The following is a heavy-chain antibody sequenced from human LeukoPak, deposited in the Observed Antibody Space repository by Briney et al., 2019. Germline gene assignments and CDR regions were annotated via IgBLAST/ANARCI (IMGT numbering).Heavy chain of an antibody. CDR1: GFTFSSYW. V-gene: IGHV3-7*01. CDR2: IKQDGSEK. CDR3: ARDGYGDSTGAFDV. Sequence: PGGSLRLSCAASGFTFSSYWMSWVRQAPGKGLEWVANIKQDGSEKYYVDSVKGRFTISRDNAKKSVYLQMNSLRADDTAVYYCARDGYGDSTGAFDVWGQGTMVTVSS. J-gene: IGHJ3*01. D-gene: IGHD4-17*01.